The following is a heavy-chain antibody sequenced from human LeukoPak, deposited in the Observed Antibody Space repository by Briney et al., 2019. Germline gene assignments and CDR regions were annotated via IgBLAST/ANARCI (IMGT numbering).Heavy chain of an antibody. CDR1: GFTFSDAW. D-gene: IGHD2-2*02. CDR3: AKDPGVVPAAIYAVYFDY. Sequence: PGGSLRLSCAASGFTFSDAWMIWVRQAPGKGLEWVSAISGSGGSTYYADSVKGRFTISRDNSKNTLYLQMNSLRAEDTAVYYCAKDPGVVPAAIYAVYFDYWGQGTLVTVSS. CDR2: ISGSGGST. V-gene: IGHV3-23*01. J-gene: IGHJ4*02.